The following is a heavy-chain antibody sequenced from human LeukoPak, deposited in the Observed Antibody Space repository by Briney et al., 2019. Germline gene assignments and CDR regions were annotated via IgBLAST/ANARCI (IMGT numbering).Heavy chain of an antibody. CDR2: IKQDGSEK. J-gene: IGHJ5*02. V-gene: IGHV3-7*01. CDR3: ARVVVVAATGVRWFDP. CDR1: GGSISSYY. D-gene: IGHD2-15*01. Sequence: ETLSLTCTVSGGSISSYYWSWVRQAPGKGLEWVANIKQDGSEKYYVDSVKGRFTISRDNAKNSLYLQMNSLRAEDTAVYYCARVVVVAATGVRWFDPWGQGTLVTVSS.